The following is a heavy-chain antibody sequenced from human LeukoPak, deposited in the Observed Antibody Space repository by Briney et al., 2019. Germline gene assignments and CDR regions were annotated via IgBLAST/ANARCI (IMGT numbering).Heavy chain of an antibody. CDR2: INPNSGGT. CDR1: GYTFTGYY. Sequence: ASVKVSCKASGYTFTGYYIHWVRQAPGQGLEWMGWINPNSGGTNYAQNFQGRVTMTRDTSISTAYMELSRLRSDDTAVYYCARAGATVISDAFDIWGQGTMVTVSS. D-gene: IGHD4-17*01. V-gene: IGHV1-2*02. CDR3: ARAGATVISDAFDI. J-gene: IGHJ3*02.